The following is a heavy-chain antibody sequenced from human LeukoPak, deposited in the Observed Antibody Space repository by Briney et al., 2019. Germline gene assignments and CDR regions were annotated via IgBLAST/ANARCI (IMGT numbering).Heavy chain of an antibody. Sequence: SETLSLTCTVSGGSISSHYWSWIRQPPGKGLEWIRYIYYSGSTDYNPSLKSRVTISVDTSKNQFSLKLSSVTAADTAVYYCARANYDSSGYADYFDYWGQGTLVTVSS. J-gene: IGHJ4*02. CDR2: IYYSGST. D-gene: IGHD3-22*01. CDR3: ARANYDSSGYADYFDY. V-gene: IGHV4-59*11. CDR1: GGSISSHY.